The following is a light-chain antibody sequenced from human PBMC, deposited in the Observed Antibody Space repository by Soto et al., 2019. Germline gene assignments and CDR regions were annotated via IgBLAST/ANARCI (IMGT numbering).Light chain of an antibody. CDR2: GAS. J-gene: IGKJ2*01. CDR1: QSISSE. Sequence: EIVMTQSPATLSVSPGESATLSSRASQSISSELAGYQQKPGQPPRLLIYGASTRATGVPARFTGSGSGSDFTLTISGLQSEDFAVYYCQQGHNWPLTFGQGTRLEI. CDR3: QQGHNWPLT. V-gene: IGKV3-15*01.